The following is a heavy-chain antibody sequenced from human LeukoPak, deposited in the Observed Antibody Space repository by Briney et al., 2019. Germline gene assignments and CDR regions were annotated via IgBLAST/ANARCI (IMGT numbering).Heavy chain of an antibody. CDR1: GYTFTSYY. J-gene: IGHJ5*02. V-gene: IGHV1-46*01. D-gene: IGHD3-10*01. Sequence: ASVKVSCKASGYTFTSYYMHWVRQAPGQGLEWMGIINPSGGSTSYAQKFQGRVTMTSDTSTSTVYMELSSLRSEDTAVYYCARSDNMERTRTLWFGESFNWFDPWGQGTLVTVSS. CDR3: ARSDNMERTRTLWFGESFNWFDP. CDR2: INPSGGST.